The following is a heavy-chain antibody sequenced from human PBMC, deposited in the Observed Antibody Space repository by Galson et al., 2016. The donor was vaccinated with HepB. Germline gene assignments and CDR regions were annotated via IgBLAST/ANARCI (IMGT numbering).Heavy chain of an antibody. J-gene: IGHJ6*04. CDR3: ARKRFDDLWGGYGEDFYYGLDV. Sequence: SVKVSCKASGYTLTSYDINWVRQATGQRLEWMGWMNPNSGNTAYAQKFQGRVSLTSNVSKNTAYMELIGLTSDDTAVYYCARKRFDDLWGGYGEDFYYGLDVWGKGTTVTVSS. CDR2: MNPNSGNT. D-gene: IGHD3-3*01. V-gene: IGHV1-8*01. CDR1: GYTLTSYD.